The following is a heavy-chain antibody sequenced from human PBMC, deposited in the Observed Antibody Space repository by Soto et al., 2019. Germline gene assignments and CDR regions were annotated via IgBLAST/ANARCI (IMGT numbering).Heavy chain of an antibody. J-gene: IGHJ4*02. CDR2: IYPTGNT. Sequence: PXXTLSLPCTVCGPSIRTCYWRWIPQPPGKGLEWIGYIYPTGNTPYNPSLNSRVTISVDTSKNQFSLRLNYVTAADTAVYYCAGDVPNGSYRFDYWGQGILVTVSS. D-gene: IGHD1-26*01. CDR1: GPSIRTCY. CDR3: AGDVPNGSYRFDY. V-gene: IGHV4-59*12.